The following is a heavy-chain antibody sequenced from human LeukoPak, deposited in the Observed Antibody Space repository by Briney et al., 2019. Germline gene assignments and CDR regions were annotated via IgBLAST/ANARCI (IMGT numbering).Heavy chain of an antibody. D-gene: IGHD3-3*01. V-gene: IGHV1-8*03. J-gene: IGHJ3*02. CDR3: ARGDITIFGVVIIEGDAFDI. CDR1: GYTFTSYD. Sequence: ASVKVSCKASGYTFTSYDINWVRQATGQGLEWMGWMNPNSGNTGYAQKFQGRVTITRNTSISTAYMELSSLRSEGTAVYYCARGDITIFGVVIIEGDAFDIWGQGTMVTVSS. CDR2: MNPNSGNT.